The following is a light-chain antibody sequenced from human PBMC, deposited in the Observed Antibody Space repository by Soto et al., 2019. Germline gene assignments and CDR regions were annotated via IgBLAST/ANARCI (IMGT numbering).Light chain of an antibody. V-gene: IGLV2-8*01. CDR2: EVT. CDR3: SSYAGSNNFV. CDR1: SSDVGGYNY. J-gene: IGLJ1*01. Sequence: QSALTQPPSASGSPGQSVTISCTGTSSDVGGYNYVSWYQQHPGKAPKLMIYEVTKRPSGVPDRFSGSKSGNTASLTVSGLQAGDEADYYCSSYAGSNNFVFGTGTKV.